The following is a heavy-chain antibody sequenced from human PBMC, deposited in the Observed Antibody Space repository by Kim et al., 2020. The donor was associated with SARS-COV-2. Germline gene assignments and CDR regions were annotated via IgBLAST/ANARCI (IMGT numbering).Heavy chain of an antibody. CDR1: GFTFSSYA. Sequence: GGSLRLSCAASGFTFSSYAMSWVRQAPGKGLEWVSAISGSGGSTYYADSVKGRFTISRDNSKNTLYLQMNSLRAEDTAVYYCAKDVSHITIFGVVTRGGMDVWGRGTPVTVSS. V-gene: IGHV3-23*01. D-gene: IGHD3-3*01. CDR3: AKDVSHITIFGVVTRGGMDV. J-gene: IGHJ6*02. CDR2: ISGSGGST.